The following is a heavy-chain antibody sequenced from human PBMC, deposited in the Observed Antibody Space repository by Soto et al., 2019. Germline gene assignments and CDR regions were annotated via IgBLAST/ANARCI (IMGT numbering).Heavy chain of an antibody. CDR3: ASFRSRGYCSGGSCSDYYYYYMDV. CDR1: GYTFTSYG. Sequence: GASVKVSCKASGYTFTSYGISWVRQAPGQGLEWMGWISAYNGNTNYAQKLQGRVTMTTDTSTSTAYMELRSLRSDDTALYYCASFRSRGYCSGGSCSDYYYYYMDVWGKGTTVTVSS. D-gene: IGHD2-15*01. V-gene: IGHV1-18*01. CDR2: ISAYNGNT. J-gene: IGHJ6*03.